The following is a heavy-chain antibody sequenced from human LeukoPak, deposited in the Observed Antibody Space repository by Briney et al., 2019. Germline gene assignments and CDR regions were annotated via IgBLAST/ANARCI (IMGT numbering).Heavy chain of an antibody. Sequence: GGSLRLSCTVSGFTVSSNSMSWVRQAPGKGLEWVGFIRSKAYTGTTDCAASVKGRFTISRDDSKSIAYLQMNSLKTEDTAVYYCIRAQRSKDYGVGYYFRYWAQGILVTVSS. D-gene: IGHD4-17*01. CDR1: GFTVSSNS. V-gene: IGHV3-49*04. CDR2: IRSKAYTGTT. CDR3: IRAQRSKDYGVGYYFRY. J-gene: IGHJ4*02.